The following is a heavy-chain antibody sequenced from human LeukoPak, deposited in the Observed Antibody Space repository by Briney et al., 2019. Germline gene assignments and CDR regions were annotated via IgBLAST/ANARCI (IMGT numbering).Heavy chain of an antibody. Sequence: SQTLSLSCTVSGGAISRVEFNWSCIRPPPGEGLGWIVYIYFSGSTYYNPSLKSRVTISVDTSKNQFSLKLSSVTAADTAVYYCARDRIVVVPAAITLYYYYGMDVWGKGTTVTVSS. V-gene: IGHV4-30-4*01. J-gene: IGHJ6*04. CDR2: IYFSGST. CDR1: GGAISRVEFN. D-gene: IGHD2-2*02. CDR3: ARDRIVVVPAAITLYYYYGMDV.